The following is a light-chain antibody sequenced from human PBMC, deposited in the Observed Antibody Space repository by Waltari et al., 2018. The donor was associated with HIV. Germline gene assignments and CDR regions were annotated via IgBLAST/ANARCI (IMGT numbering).Light chain of an antibody. J-gene: IGKJ1*01. CDR1: QTLDRW. CDR3: QQYESFSRT. V-gene: IGKV1-5*03. CDR2: KAS. Sequence: DIQMTQSPSTLSAFVGDRVTITCRASQTLDRWLAWYQQKPGRAPKLLIYKASNLESGVPSRFSGSGSGTEFTLTIRGLQPDDSAIYYCQQYESFSRTFGQGTKVEI.